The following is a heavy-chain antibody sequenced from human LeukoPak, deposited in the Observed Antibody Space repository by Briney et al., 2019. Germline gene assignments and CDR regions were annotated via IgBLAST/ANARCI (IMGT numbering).Heavy chain of an antibody. CDR3: AKMEHGAPPLY. V-gene: IGHV3-9*01. CDR1: GFTFSSYS. Sequence: GGSLRLSCAASGFTFSSYSMNWVRQAPGKGLEWVSGISWNSGSIGYADSVKGRFTISRDNAKNSLYLQMNSLRAEDTAVYYCAKMEHGAPPLYWGQGTLVTVSS. CDR2: ISWNSGSI. J-gene: IGHJ4*02. D-gene: IGHD1-14*01.